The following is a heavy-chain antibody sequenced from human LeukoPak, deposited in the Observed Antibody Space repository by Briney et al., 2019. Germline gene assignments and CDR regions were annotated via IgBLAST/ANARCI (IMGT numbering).Heavy chain of an antibody. CDR2: IKQDGSET. CDR1: GFTFINYW. D-gene: IGHD3-10*01. CDR3: TRRSPGVTMVRGVITGGWFDP. J-gene: IGHJ5*02. V-gene: IGHV3-7*03. Sequence: GGSLRLSCASSGFTFINYWMTWVRQAPGKGLEWVANIKQDGSETYYVDSVNGRFTISSDSAKNSLYLQMNSLKTEDTAVYYCTRRSPGVTMVRGVITGGWFDPWGQGTLVTVSS.